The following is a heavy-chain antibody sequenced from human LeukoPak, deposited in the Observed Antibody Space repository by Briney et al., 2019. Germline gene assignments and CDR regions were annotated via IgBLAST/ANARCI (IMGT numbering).Heavy chain of an antibody. CDR1: GYSFTNHW. CDR3: ARPNYYAASAFDF. J-gene: IGHJ4*02. Sequence: GESLKSSCKGSGYSFTNHWIAWVRQLPGKGREWMGSNYLGDSDTRYSPSFQGQVTISADQSISTAYLQWSRLRASDTAMYYCARPNYYAASAFDFWGQGTLVTVSS. V-gene: IGHV5-51*01. D-gene: IGHD3-10*01. CDR2: NYLGDSDT.